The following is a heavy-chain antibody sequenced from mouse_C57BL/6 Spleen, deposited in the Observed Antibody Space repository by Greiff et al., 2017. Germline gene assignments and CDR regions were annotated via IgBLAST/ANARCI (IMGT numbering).Heavy chain of an antibody. J-gene: IGHJ4*01. CDR2: IDPSDSYT. D-gene: IGHD1-1*01. V-gene: IGHV1-59*01. CDR1: GYTFTSYW. CDR3: ARDYYGSREYAMDY. Sequence: QVQLQQPGAELVRPGISVKLSCKASGYTFTSYWMHWVKQRPGQGLEWIGVIDPSDSYTNYNQKFKGKATLTVDTSSSTAYMQLSSLTSEDSAVYYCARDYYGSREYAMDYWGQGTSVTVSS.